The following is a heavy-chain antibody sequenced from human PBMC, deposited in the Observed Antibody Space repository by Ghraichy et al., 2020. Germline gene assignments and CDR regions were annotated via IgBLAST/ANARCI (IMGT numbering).Heavy chain of an antibody. J-gene: IGHJ4*02. V-gene: IGHV3-23*01. CDR1: GFTFSNYA. CDR3: AKGVTTRLLPVDY. CDR2: ISGSGGST. D-gene: IGHD4-17*01. Sequence: GESLNISCAASGFTFSNYAMTRVRQAPGKGLEWVSAISGSGGSTYYADSVKGRFTISRDNSKNTLYLQMNSLRAEDTAVYYCAKGVTTRLLPVDYWGQGTLVTVSS.